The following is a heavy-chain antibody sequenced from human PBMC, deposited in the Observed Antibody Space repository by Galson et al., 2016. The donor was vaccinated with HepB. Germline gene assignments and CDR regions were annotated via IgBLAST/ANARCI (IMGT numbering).Heavy chain of an antibody. V-gene: IGHV5-51*01. CDR1: GYSFTSYW. CDR3: ARLGVGFWSGYYYGYYFDY. J-gene: IGHJ4*02. D-gene: IGHD3-3*01. Sequence: QSGAEVKKPGESLKISCKGSGYSFTSYWIGWVRQMPGKGLEWMGIIYPGDSDTRYSPSFRGQVTISADKSISTAYLQWSSLKASGTAMYYCARLGVGFWSGYYYGYYFDYWGQGTLVTVSS. CDR2: IYPGDSDT.